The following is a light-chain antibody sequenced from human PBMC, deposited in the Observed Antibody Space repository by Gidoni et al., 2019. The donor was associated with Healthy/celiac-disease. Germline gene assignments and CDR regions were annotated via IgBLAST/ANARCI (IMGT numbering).Light chain of an antibody. CDR3: QQRSNWPWT. CDR2: DAS. J-gene: IGKJ1*01. V-gene: IGKV3-11*01. Sequence: ELVLTQSPATLSLSPGERATLSCRASQSVSSYLAWYQQKPGQAPRLLIYDASNRATGIPARFSGSGSGTYFTLTISRLEPEDFAVYYCQQRSNWPWTFGQGTKVEIK. CDR1: QSVSSY.